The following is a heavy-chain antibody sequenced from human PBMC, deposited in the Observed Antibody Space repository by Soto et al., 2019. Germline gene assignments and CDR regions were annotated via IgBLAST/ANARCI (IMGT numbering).Heavy chain of an antibody. V-gene: IGHV4-39*02. Sequence: SETLSLTCTVSGGSISSTTHHWVWVRQPPGKGLEWIASVFYTGTTYYTPSLKSRVIISVDTSKNQFSLRLSSVTAADTAIYYCARDYKRSPTDWGQGTLVT. J-gene: IGHJ4*02. CDR3: ARDYKRSPTD. CDR2: VFYTGTT. D-gene: IGHD1-20*01. CDR1: GGSISSTTHH.